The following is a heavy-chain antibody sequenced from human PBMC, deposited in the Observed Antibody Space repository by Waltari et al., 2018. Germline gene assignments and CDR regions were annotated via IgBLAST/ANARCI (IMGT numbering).Heavy chain of an antibody. J-gene: IGHJ4*02. CDR1: GGTFSSYA. Sequence: QVQLVQSGAEMKKPGSSVKVSCKDSGGTFSSYAFSWVRQAPGQGLEWMGGIIPIVGVATYAQKFQDRVTIVADESTSTVYMEVRSLTSEDTAMYYCARVWGSMTTVTTLDHWGQGTLVSVSS. V-gene: IGHV1-69*12. D-gene: IGHD4-17*01. CDR3: ARVWGSMTTVTTLDH. CDR2: IIPIVGVA.